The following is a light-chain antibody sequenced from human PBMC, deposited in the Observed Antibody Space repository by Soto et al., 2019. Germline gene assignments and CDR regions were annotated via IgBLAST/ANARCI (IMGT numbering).Light chain of an antibody. CDR1: SSDVGGYHS. CDR3: SSYTTSSTRV. CDR2: EVS. V-gene: IGLV2-14*01. Sequence: QSALTQPASVSGSPGQSITISCTGTSSDVGGYHSVSWYQQHPGIAPKLMIYEVSNRPSGVSNRSSGSKSGNTASLTISGLQAEDEADYYCSSYTTSSTRVFGGGTKVTVL. J-gene: IGLJ2*01.